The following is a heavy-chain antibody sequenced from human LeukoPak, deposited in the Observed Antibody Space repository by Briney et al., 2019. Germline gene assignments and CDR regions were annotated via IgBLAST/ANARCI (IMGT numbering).Heavy chain of an antibody. J-gene: IGHJ4*02. D-gene: IGHD2-21*01. CDR3: ARVKTPARLDY. Sequence: KPSETLSLTCAVYGGSFSGYYWSWIRQPPGKGLEWIGEINHSGSTNYNPSLESRVTISVDTSKNQFSLKLSSVTAADTAVYYCARVKTPARLDYWGQGTLVTVSS. CDR1: GGSFSGYY. CDR2: INHSGST. V-gene: IGHV4-34*01.